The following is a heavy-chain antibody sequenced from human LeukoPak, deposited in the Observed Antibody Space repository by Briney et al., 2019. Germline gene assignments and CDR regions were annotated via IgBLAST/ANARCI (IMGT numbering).Heavy chain of an antibody. V-gene: IGHV3-74*01. J-gene: IGHJ5*02. CDR1: GFTFSSYW. CDR2: INPDGSRT. D-gene: IGHD2-21*01. Sequence: GGSLRLSCAAPGFTFSSYWMYWGRQPPGKGLVWVSLINPDGSRTTYADSVKGRFTISRDNAKDTLYLQMNSLRDEDTAVYHCLRSPNSGLDPWGQGTLVTVSS. CDR3: LRSPNSGLDP.